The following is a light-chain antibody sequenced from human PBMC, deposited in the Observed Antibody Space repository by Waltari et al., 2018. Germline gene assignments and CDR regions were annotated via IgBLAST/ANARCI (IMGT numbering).Light chain of an antibody. CDR2: WAS. CDR1: QSVLYSSNNKNY. Sequence: DIVMTQSPDSLAVSLGERATINCKSSQSVLYSSNNKNYLAWYQQKPGQPPKLFIYWASTRVSGVPYRFSGSGSGTVFTLTISSLQAEDVAVYYCQQYYTTPPTFGQGTRLEIK. V-gene: IGKV4-1*01. CDR3: QQYYTTPPT. J-gene: IGKJ5*01.